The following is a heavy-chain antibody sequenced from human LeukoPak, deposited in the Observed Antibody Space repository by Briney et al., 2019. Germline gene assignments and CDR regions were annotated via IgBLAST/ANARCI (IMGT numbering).Heavy chain of an antibody. CDR3: ARGGSGYSSSWYGRYYFDY. J-gene: IGHJ4*02. V-gene: IGHV4-34*01. CDR1: GGSFSGYY. D-gene: IGHD6-13*01. CDR2: INNSGST. Sequence: PSETLSLTCAVYGGSFSGYYWSWIRQPPGKGLEWIGEINNSGSTNYNPSLKSRVTISVDTSKNQFSLKLSSVTAADTAVYYCARGGSGYSSSWYGRYYFDYWGQGTLVTVSS.